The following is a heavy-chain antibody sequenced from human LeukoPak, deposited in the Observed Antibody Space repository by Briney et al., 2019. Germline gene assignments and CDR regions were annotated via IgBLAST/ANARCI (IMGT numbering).Heavy chain of an antibody. D-gene: IGHD2-8*01. V-gene: IGHV4-34*01. CDR1: GGSFSGYY. J-gene: IGHJ6*02. CDR3: ARAAGVYGMDV. CDR2: INHSGST. Sequence: SETLSLTCAVYGGSFSGYYWSWIRQPPGKGLEWIGEINHSGSTNYNPSLKSRVTISVDTSKNQFSLKLSPVTAADTAVYYCARAAGVYGMDVWGQGTTVTVSS.